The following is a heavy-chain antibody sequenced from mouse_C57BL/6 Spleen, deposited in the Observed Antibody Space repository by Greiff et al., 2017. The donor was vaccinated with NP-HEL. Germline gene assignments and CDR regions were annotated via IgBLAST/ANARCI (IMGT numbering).Heavy chain of an antibody. D-gene: IGHD2-4*01. Sequence: QVQLQQSGAELARPGASVKMSCKASGYTFTSYTMHWVKQRPGQGLEWIGYINPSSGYTKYNQKFKDKATLTADKSSSTAYMQLSSLSSEDSAVYYWARSVHYDWAMDYWGQGTSVTVSS. CDR2: INPSSGYT. CDR1: GYTFTSYT. CDR3: ARSVHYDWAMDY. J-gene: IGHJ4*01. V-gene: IGHV1-4*01.